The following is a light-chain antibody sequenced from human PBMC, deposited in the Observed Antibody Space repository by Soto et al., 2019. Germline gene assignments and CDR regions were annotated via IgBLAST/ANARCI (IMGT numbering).Light chain of an antibody. V-gene: IGKV3-15*01. CDR1: QSVSSN. Sequence: EIVMTQSPATLSVSPGERATLSCRASQSVSSNLAWYQQKPGQTPNLLIYVASTRATGIPARFSGSGSGTEFTLTISSLQSEDFAVYYCQPYNVWPLTFGGGTKVEFK. CDR3: QPYNVWPLT. CDR2: VAS. J-gene: IGKJ4*01.